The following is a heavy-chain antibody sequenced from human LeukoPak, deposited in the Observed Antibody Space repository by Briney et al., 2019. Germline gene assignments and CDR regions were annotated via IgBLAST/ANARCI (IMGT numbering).Heavy chain of an antibody. CDR2: IYYSGST. D-gene: IGHD4-17*01. CDR3: ARLHDYGDYYADY. CDR1: GGSISSSSYY. Sequence: ETLSLTCTVSGGSISSSSYYWGWIRQPPGKGLEWIGSIYYSGSTYYNPSLKSRVTISVDTSKNQFSLKLSSVTAADTAVYYCARLHDYGDYYADYWGQGTLVTVSS. V-gene: IGHV4-39*01. J-gene: IGHJ4*02.